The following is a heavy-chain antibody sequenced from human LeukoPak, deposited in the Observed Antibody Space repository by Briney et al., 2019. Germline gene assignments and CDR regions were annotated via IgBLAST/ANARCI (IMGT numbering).Heavy chain of an antibody. CDR2: ISSSSSTI. D-gene: IGHD3-9*01. Sequence: GGSLRLSCAASGFTFSSYNMNWVRQAPGKGLEWVSYISSSSSTIYYADSVMGRFTISRDNTKNSLYLQMNSLRAEDTAVYYCAARGYDILTGYYNPDYWGQGTLVTVSS. J-gene: IGHJ4*02. CDR1: GFTFSSYN. V-gene: IGHV3-48*01. CDR3: AARGYDILTGYYNPDY.